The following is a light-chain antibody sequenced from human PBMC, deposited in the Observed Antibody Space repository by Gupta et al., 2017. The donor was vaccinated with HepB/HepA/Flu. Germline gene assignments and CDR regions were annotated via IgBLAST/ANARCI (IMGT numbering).Light chain of an antibody. CDR1: QSVTSK. Sequence: EIVMTQSPATQSVSPGERATLSCRASQSVTSKLAWYQQKPGQAPRLLIYGASARATGIPARFSGSGSGTEFTLTISSLQSEDFAVYHCQQDNAWPLTFGQGTRLEIK. CDR3: QQDNAWPLT. J-gene: IGKJ5*01. CDR2: GAS. V-gene: IGKV3-15*01.